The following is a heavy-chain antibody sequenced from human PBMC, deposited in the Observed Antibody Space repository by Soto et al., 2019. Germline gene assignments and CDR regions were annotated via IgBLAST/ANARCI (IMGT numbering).Heavy chain of an antibody. Sequence: QITLKESGPTLVKPTQTLTLTCTFSGFSLSTREVGVGWIRQPPGKALEWLALIYWDDDKRYSPSLKTRLTITNDNSKNQVVLTMTTMDPVDTATYYFGHFRSGPRIEEYLAYSFDSGGQGTVVTVSS. V-gene: IGHV2-5*02. J-gene: IGHJ4*02. CDR2: IYWDDDK. CDR3: GHFRSGPRIEEYLAYSFDS. CDR1: GFSLSTREVG. D-gene: IGHD1-26*01.